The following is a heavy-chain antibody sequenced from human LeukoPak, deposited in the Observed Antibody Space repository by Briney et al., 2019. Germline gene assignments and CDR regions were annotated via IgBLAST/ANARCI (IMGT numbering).Heavy chain of an antibody. CDR3: ARVRFYYDRPDAFDI. CDR1: GFTFSSYS. Sequence: TGGSLRLSCAASGFTFSSYSMNWVRQAPGKGLEWVSYISSSSSTIYYADSVKGRFTISRDNAKNSLYLQMNSLRAEDTAVYYCARVRFYYDRPDAFDIWGQGTMVTVSS. V-gene: IGHV3-48*01. J-gene: IGHJ3*02. CDR2: ISSSSSTI. D-gene: IGHD3-22*01.